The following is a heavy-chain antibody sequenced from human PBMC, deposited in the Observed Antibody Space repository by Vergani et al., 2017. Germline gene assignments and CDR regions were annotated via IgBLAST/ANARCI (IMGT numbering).Heavy chain of an antibody. J-gene: IGHJ4*02. D-gene: IGHD2-8*01. CDR1: GGSISSGGYY. CDR2: INHSGST. CDR3: ARDGGGPPNG. Sequence: QVQLQESGPGLVKPSQTLSLTCTVSGGSISSGGYYWSWIRQPPGKGLEWIGEINHSGSTNYNPSLKSRVTISVDTSKNQFSLKLSSVTAADTAVYYCARDGGGPPNGWGQGTLVTVSS. V-gene: IGHV4-31*03.